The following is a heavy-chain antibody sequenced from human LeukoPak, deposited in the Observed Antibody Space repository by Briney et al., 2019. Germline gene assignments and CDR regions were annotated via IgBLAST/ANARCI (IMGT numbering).Heavy chain of an antibody. CDR3: ATRLTSKYWYFDL. V-gene: IGHV4-38-2*02. J-gene: IGHJ2*01. CDR2: IYYSGST. CDR1: GYSISSSYY. Sequence: TPSETLSLTCTVSGYSISSSYYWGWIRQPPGKGLEWIGSIYYSGSTYYNPSLKSRVTISVDTSKNQFSLKLSSVTAADTAVYYCATRLTSKYWYFDLWGRGTLVTVSS.